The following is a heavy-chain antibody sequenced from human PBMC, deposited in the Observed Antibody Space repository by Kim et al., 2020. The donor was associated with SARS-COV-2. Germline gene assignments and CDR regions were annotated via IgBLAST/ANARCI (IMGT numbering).Heavy chain of an antibody. D-gene: IGHD3-3*01. J-gene: IGHJ4*02. CDR3: AREPNYDFWSGYYLSY. V-gene: IGHV1-3*01. Sequence: YQKFQGRVHISRDTSAGTAYMELSSLRSEDTAVYYCAREPNYDFWSGYYLSYWGQGTLVTVSS.